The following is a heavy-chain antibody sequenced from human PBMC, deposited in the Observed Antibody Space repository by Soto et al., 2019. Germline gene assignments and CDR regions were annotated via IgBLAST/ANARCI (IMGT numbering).Heavy chain of an antibody. V-gene: IGHV5-51*01. Sequence: GESLKISCKGSGYSFTSYWIGWVRQMPGKGLERMGIIYPGDSDTRYSPSFQGQVTISADKSISTAYLQWSSLKASDTAMYYCASLRPYWGGDCRLDYWGQGTLVTVSS. D-gene: IGHD2-21*02. J-gene: IGHJ4*02. CDR1: GYSFTSYW. CDR2: IYPGDSDT. CDR3: ASLRPYWGGDCRLDY.